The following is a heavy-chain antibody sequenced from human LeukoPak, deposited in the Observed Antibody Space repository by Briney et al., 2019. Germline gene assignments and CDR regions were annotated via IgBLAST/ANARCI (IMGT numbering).Heavy chain of an antibody. CDR1: GYTFTTYY. CDR3: TRGDYEERFDY. CDR2: FNPSGGST. V-gene: IGHV1-46*03. D-gene: IGHD4-17*01. J-gene: IGHJ4*02. Sequence: GASVKVSCKXSGYTFTTYYIHWVRQTPGQGLEWVGIFNPSGGSTNYAQKFQDRVTMTRDTSTSTVYMELSSLRSEDTAVYYCTRGDYEERFDYWGQGTLVTVSS.